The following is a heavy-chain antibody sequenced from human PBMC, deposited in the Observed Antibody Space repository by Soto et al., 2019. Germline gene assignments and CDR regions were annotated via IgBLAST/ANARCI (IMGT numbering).Heavy chain of an antibody. J-gene: IGHJ4*02. CDR3: AKTRRYDFWSGYYCDY. D-gene: IGHD3-3*01. Sequence: GGSLRLSCAASGFTFSSYAMSWVRQAPGKGLEWVSAISGSGGSTYYADSVKGRFTISRDNSKNTLYLQMNSLRAEDTAVYYCAKTRRYDFWSGYYCDYWGQGTLVTVSS. CDR1: GFTFSSYA. CDR2: ISGSGGST. V-gene: IGHV3-23*01.